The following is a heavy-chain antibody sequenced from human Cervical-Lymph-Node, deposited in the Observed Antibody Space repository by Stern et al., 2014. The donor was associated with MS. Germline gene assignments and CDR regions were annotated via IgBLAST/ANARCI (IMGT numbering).Heavy chain of an antibody. CDR3: ARESKFIGHCSRDNSCYFPDY. CDR2: IRVSSGAT. D-gene: IGHD2-15*01. CDR1: GYTFTTYA. Sequence: QVQLVQSGAEVKKPGASVKVSCEASGYTFTTYAMHWVRQAPGQGLEWMGWIRVSSGATNYSQNFQGRVTITRDTSASTLYMELTGLRSEDTAVYYCARESKFIGHCSRDNSCYFPDYWGQGTLVTVSS. J-gene: IGHJ4*02. V-gene: IGHV1-3*01.